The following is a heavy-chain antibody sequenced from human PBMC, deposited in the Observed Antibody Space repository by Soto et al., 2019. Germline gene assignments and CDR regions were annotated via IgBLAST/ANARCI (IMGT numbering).Heavy chain of an antibody. Sequence: QLVESGGGLIQPGGSLRLSCAASGFTVSSYYMSWVRQAPGKGLEWVSVVYSTGSTYYADSVKGRFTISRDISKNMIYLQMDSLRGEDTAVYYCVRERMGFGYWGQGTLVTVSS. CDR2: VYSTGST. CDR1: GFTVSSYY. CDR3: VRERMGFGY. V-gene: IGHV3-53*01. D-gene: IGHD1-26*01. J-gene: IGHJ4*02.